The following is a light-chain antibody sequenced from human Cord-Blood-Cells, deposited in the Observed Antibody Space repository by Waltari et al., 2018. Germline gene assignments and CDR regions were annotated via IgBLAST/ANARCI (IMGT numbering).Light chain of an antibody. CDR2: KAS. Sequence: DIQMTQSPSTLSASVGDRVTITCRASQSISSWLAWYQQKPGKAPKLLIYKASSLESGVPSRFSGSGSGTEFTLTISSLQPDDFATYYSQQYNSYSRTFGGGTKVEIK. V-gene: IGKV1-5*03. CDR1: QSISSW. CDR3: QQYNSYSRT. J-gene: IGKJ4*01.